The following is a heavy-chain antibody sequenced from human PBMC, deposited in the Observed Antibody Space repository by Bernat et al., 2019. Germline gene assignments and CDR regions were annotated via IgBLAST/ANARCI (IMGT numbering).Heavy chain of an antibody. J-gene: IGHJ3*02. CDR3: TRPKRSGYYGSGEQDAFDI. Sequence: EVQLVESGGGLVQPGGSLKLSCAASGFTFSGSAMHWVRQASGTGLEWVGRIRSKANSYATAYAESRKGRFTISRDDSKNTAYLQMNSLKTEDTAVYYCTRPKRSGYYGSGEQDAFDIWGQGTMVTVSS. CDR1: GFTFSGSA. V-gene: IGHV3-73*01. D-gene: IGHD3-10*01. CDR2: IRSKANSYAT.